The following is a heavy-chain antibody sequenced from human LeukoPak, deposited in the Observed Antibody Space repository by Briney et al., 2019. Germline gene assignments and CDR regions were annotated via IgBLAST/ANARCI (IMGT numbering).Heavy chain of an antibody. Sequence: SETLSLTCTVSGGSISSYYWSWIRQPAGKGLEWIGRIYTSGSTNYNPSLKSRVTMSVDTSKNRFSLKLSSVTAADTAVYYCARDVAVAGYYYYYGMDVWGQGTTVTVSS. J-gene: IGHJ6*02. CDR3: ARDVAVAGYYYYYGMDV. D-gene: IGHD6-19*01. CDR1: GGSISSYY. V-gene: IGHV4-4*07. CDR2: IYTSGST.